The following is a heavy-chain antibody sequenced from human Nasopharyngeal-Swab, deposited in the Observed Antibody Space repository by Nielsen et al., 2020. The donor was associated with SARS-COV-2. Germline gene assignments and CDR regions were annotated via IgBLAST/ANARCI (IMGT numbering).Heavy chain of an antibody. D-gene: IGHD3-3*01. CDR2: ISTGGNTI. V-gene: IGHV3-48*04. Sequence: GGSLRLSCAASGFTFSSYSMNWVRQAPGKGLQWVSYISTGGNTIHYADSVKGRVTISRDNAKNSLYLQMNTLRAEDTAVYYCARDRTTIFGVVISVYYYGMDVWGQGTTVTVSS. CDR1: GFTFSSYS. J-gene: IGHJ6*02. CDR3: ARDRTTIFGVVISVYYYGMDV.